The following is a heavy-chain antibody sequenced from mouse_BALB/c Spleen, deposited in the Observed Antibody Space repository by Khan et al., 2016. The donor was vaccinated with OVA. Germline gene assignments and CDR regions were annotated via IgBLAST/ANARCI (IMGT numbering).Heavy chain of an antibody. V-gene: IGHV1-77*01. D-gene: IGHD4-1*01. CDR1: GYTFTDYV. CDR3: ARAGWDVFAY. J-gene: IGHJ3*01. Sequence: VQLQESGPELVKPGASVKMSCKASGYTFTDYVMNWVKQRTGQGLEWIGQIYPGNDSTYYNEKFKGKATLTADRSSSTAYMQLSSLTSEDSAVYVCARAGWDVFAYWGQGTLVTVSA. CDR2: IYPGNDST.